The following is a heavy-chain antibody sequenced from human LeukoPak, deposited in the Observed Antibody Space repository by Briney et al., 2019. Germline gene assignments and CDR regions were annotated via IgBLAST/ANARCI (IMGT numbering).Heavy chain of an antibody. J-gene: IGHJ3*02. D-gene: IGHD1-14*01. V-gene: IGHV3-21*01. Sequence: GGSLRLSCAAPGFTFSSYSVNWVRQAPGKGLEWVSSISSSSTYVYYADSVKGRFTISRDNAKNSLYLQMNILRAEDTAVYYCARVITDAFDIWGQGTMVTVSS. CDR1: GFTFSSYS. CDR2: ISSSSTYV. CDR3: ARVITDAFDI.